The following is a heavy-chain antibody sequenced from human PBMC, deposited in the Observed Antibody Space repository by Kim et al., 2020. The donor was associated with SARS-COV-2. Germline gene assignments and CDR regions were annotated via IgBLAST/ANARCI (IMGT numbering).Heavy chain of an antibody. V-gene: IGHV3-9*01. J-gene: IGHJ5*02. D-gene: IGHD2-15*01. Sequence: GGSLRLSCAASGFTFDDYAMHWVRQAPGKGLEWVSGISWNSGSIGYADSVKGRFTISRDNAKNSLYLQMNSLRAEDTALYYCAKGGLLLRGGCIDPWGQGTLVTVSS. CDR2: ISWNSGSI. CDR1: GFTFDDYA. CDR3: AKGGLLLRGGCIDP.